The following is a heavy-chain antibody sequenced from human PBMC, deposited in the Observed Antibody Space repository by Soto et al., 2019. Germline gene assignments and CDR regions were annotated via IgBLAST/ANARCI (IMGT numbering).Heavy chain of an antibody. J-gene: IGHJ3*02. Sequence: QVQLQQWGAGLLKPSETLSLTCAVFGGSVNSGNYYWSWIRQPPGKGLEWIGEMSHSGGTHFNPSLKSPVTISVDTSKNQFSLKMSSVTAADPALYYCARVERGTATTVVDAFDIWGPGTMVTVSS. D-gene: IGHD1-1*01. CDR3: ARVERGTATTVVDAFDI. CDR2: MSHSGGT. V-gene: IGHV4-34*01. CDR1: GGSVNSGNYY.